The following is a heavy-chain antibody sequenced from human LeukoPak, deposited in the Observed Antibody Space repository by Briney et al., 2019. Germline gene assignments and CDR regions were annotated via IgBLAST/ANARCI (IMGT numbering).Heavy chain of an antibody. V-gene: IGHV4-59*01. CDR2: IYYSGST. CDR3: ARDLRYSYGFGT. Sequence: IGYIYYSGSTNYNPSLKSRVTISVDTSKNQFSLKLSSVTAADTAVYYCARDLRYSYGFGTWGQGTLVTVSS. D-gene: IGHD5-18*01. J-gene: IGHJ5*02.